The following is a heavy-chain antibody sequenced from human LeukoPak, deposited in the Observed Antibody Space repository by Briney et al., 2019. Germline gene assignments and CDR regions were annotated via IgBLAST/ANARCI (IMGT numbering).Heavy chain of an antibody. CDR2: ITGNGATT. V-gene: IGHV3-23*01. Sequence: GGTRRLSCAASGFSFSNYGMNWVRQAPGKGLEWVSGITGNGATTYYADSVKGRFTISRDNSRNTVYLQMNSLRAEDTAVYYCANDLGWIQLNLGRGQGTLVTVSS. CDR1: GFSFSNYG. J-gene: IGHJ4*02. CDR3: ANDLGWIQLNLG. D-gene: IGHD5-18*01.